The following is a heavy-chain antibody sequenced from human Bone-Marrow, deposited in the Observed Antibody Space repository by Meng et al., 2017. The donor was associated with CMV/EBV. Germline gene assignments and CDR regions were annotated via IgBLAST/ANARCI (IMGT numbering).Heavy chain of an antibody. V-gene: IGHV1-2*02. D-gene: IGHD2-2*01. CDR2: INPNSGGT. Sequence: ASVKVFCKAAGYTFTGYDMHWVRQAPGQGLEWMGWINPNSGGTNYAQKFQGRVTMTRDTSISTAYMELSRLRSDDTAVYYGARDLVPVNRQVYYGMDVWGQGTTVTVSS. CDR1: GYTFTGYD. J-gene: IGHJ6*02. CDR3: ARDLVPVNRQVYYGMDV.